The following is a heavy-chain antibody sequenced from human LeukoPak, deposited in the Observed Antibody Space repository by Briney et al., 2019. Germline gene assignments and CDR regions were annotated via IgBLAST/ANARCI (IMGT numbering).Heavy chain of an antibody. Sequence: GGSLRLSCAASGFSFSSYGMHWVRQAPGKGLDWVAFIRYDGSNKFYSDSMRGRFTIFRDNYKRTLYLQMYILRPDDTAVYYCAREDGWGQGTLVTVSS. CDR1: GFSFSSYG. D-gene: IGHD4-17*01. V-gene: IGHV3-30*02. CDR3: AREDG. CDR2: IRYDGSNK. J-gene: IGHJ4*02.